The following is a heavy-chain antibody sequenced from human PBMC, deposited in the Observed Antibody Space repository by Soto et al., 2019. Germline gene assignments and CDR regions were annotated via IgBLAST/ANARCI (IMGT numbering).Heavy chain of an antibody. CDR1: GFSLTSGVG. V-gene: IGHV2-5*02. CDR3: ARIDPEIVTVGGHGGFDY. D-gene: IGHD5-12*01. CDR2: IYWDVDK. Sequence: QITLKESGPTLVRPPQTLTLTCTFSGFSLTSGVGVGWIRQPPGKALEWLALIYWDVDKRYSPSLKNRLTITKDTSKNQVVLTMTNVGPVDTATYFCARIDPEIVTVGGHGGFDYWGQGTLVTVSS. J-gene: IGHJ4*02.